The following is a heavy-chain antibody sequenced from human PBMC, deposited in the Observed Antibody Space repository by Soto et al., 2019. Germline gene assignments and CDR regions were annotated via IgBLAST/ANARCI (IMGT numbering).Heavy chain of an antibody. CDR2: IYDGGRT. Sequence: QVQLQESGPGLVKPSQTLSLTCTVSGGSISTVDYWWSWIRQFPDMGLEWIGQIYDGGRTYNNPSLESRVTMSVDTSKSQLSLTLSSVSAADTAVYYCARGPSGDKVDSWGQGTLVTVSS. CDR1: GGSISTVDYW. CDR3: ARGPSGDKVDS. J-gene: IGHJ4*02. V-gene: IGHV4-30-4*01. D-gene: IGHD7-27*01.